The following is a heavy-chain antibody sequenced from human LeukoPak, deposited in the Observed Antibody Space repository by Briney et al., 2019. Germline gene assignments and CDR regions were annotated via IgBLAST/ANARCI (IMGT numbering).Heavy chain of an antibody. V-gene: IGHV3-23*01. D-gene: IGHD3-9*01. Sequence: QAGVSLRLSCAASGATLSSYAMSWVRQAPGKGLEWVSAISGSGGSTYYADSVKGRFTISRDNSKNTLYLQMNSLRAEDTAVYYCVKDQWQGYFDWSQSYSGAFDIWGQGTMVTVSS. CDR2: ISGSGGST. CDR1: GATLSSYA. J-gene: IGHJ3*02. CDR3: VKDQWQGYFDWSQSYSGAFDI.